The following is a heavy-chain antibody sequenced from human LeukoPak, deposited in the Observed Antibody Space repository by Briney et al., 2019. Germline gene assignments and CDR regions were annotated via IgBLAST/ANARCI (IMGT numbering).Heavy chain of an antibody. CDR2: ISYDGTNK. CDR1: GFTFSSYA. D-gene: IGHD3-10*01. V-gene: IGHV3-30-3*01. J-gene: IGHJ4*02. Sequence: PGGSLRLSCAASGFTFSSYAINWVRQAPGKGQEWVAVISYDGTNKNYADSVKGRFTISRDSSKNTVYLEMNSLRGEDTAVYYCARDPEHYGSGSYLDYWGQGSLVTVSS. CDR3: ARDPEHYGSGSYLDY.